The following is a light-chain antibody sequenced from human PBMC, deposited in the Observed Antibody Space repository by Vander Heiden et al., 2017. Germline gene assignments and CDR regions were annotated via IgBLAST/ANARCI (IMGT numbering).Light chain of an antibody. V-gene: IGKV3-11*01. Sequence: EIVLTQSPATLSLSPGERATLSCRASQSISSYLAWYQQKPGQPPRLLIYDTSNRATGNPVRFSGRGSGTDFTLTISSLEPDDFAVYFCQQRSKWPSATFGGGTKVEIK. CDR2: DTS. CDR1: QSISSY. J-gene: IGKJ4*01. CDR3: QQRSKWPSAT.